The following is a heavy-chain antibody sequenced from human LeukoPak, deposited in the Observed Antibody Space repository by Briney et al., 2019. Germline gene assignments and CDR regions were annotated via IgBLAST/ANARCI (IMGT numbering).Heavy chain of an antibody. CDR2: IYYSGST. D-gene: IGHD3-10*01. CDR3: ARGGSMVRGVIITRYWYFDL. J-gene: IGHJ2*01. CDR1: GGSISSYY. Sequence: SETLSLTCTASGGSISSYYWSWIRQPPGKGLEWIGYIYYSGSTNYNPSLKSRVTISVDTSKNQFSLKLSSVTAADTAVYYCARGGSMVRGVIITRYWYFDLWGRGTLVTVSS. V-gene: IGHV4-59*01.